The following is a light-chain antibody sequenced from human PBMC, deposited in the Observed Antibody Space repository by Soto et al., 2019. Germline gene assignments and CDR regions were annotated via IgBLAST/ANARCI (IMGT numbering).Light chain of an antibody. Sequence: EIVMTQSPTILSVSPGERATLSCRASQSVSSSLAWYQQKPGQAPRLLIYGASTRATGIPARVSGSGSGTDFTLTINRLEPEDFAVYYCQQYASSAWTFGQGTRLEIK. J-gene: IGKJ5*01. CDR3: QQYASSAWT. CDR2: GAS. CDR1: QSVSSS. V-gene: IGKV3-15*01.